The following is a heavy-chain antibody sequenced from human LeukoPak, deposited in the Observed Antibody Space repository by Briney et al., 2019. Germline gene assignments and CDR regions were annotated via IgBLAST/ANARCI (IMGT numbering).Heavy chain of an antibody. D-gene: IGHD6-19*01. CDR1: RFTFRNYW. CDR2: IKQDGSET. J-gene: IGHJ4*02. CDR3: ARQRGSGCLDY. Sequence: GGSLRLSCAASRFTFRNYWMSWVRQAPGQGLEWGANIKQDGSETYYVDSVKGRFTISRDNAKNSLSLQMNSLRAEDTAVYYCARQRGSGCLDYWGQGTLVTVSS. V-gene: IGHV3-7*01.